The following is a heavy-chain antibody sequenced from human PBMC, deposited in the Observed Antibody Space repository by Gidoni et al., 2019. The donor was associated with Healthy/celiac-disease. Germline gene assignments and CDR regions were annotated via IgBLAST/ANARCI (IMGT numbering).Heavy chain of an antibody. D-gene: IGHD6-6*01. CDR1: GFTFSSYG. V-gene: IGHV3-30*18. Sequence: QVQLVESGGGVVQPGRSMRVSCAASGFTFSSYGMHWVRQAPGKGLEWVAVISYDGINKYYADSVKGRFTISRDNSKNTLYLQMNSLRAEDTAVYYCAKDRSSSFFDYWGQGTLVTVSS. J-gene: IGHJ4*02. CDR3: AKDRSSSFFDY. CDR2: ISYDGINK.